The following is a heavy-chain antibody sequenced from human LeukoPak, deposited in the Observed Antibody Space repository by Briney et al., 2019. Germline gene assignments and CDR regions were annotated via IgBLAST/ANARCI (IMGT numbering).Heavy chain of an antibody. J-gene: IGHJ6*03. Sequence: PSETLSLTCAVYGGSFSGYYWSWIRQPPGKGLEWIGEIKHSGSTNYNPSLKSRVTISVDTSKNQFSLKLSSVTAADTAVYYCARRDYYYYYYMDVWGKGTTVTVSS. CDR1: GGSFSGYY. CDR2: IKHSGST. V-gene: IGHV4-34*01. CDR3: ARRDYYYYYYMDV.